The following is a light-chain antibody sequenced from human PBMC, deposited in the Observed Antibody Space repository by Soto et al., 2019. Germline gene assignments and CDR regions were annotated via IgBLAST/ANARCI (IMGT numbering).Light chain of an antibody. CDR2: LGS. J-gene: IGKJ3*01. CDR3: MQALQTPGGVFT. V-gene: IGKV2-28*01. CDR1: QSLLHSNGYNY. Sequence: DIVMTQSPLSLPVTPGEPASISCRSSQSLLHSNGYNYLDWYLQKPGQSPQLLIYLGSNRASGVPERFSGSGSGTDFTLKISRVEAEDVGVYYCMQALQTPGGVFTFGPGTKVDIK.